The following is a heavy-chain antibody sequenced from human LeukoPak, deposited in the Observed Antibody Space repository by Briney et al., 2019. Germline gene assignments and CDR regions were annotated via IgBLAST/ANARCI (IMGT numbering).Heavy chain of an antibody. J-gene: IGHJ4*02. CDR3: ARELINFDY. Sequence: GRSLRLSCAASGFTFSSYEMNWVRQAPGKGLEWVSYISSSGGTIYYADSVKGRFTISRDNAKNSLYLQMNSLRAEDTAVYYCARELINFDYWGQGTLVTVSS. CDR1: GFTFSSYE. D-gene: IGHD2-8*01. CDR2: ISSSGGTI. V-gene: IGHV3-48*03.